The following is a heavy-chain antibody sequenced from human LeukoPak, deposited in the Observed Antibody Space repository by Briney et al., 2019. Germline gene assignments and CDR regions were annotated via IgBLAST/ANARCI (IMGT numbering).Heavy chain of an antibody. CDR2: FYSGGST. Sequence: TGGSLRLSCAASGFTFSSYGMHWVRQAPGKGLEWVSVFYSGGSTYYADSVKGRFTISRDNSKNTLFLQMNSLRAEDTAVYYCARLHYYDSRGYFNDDYWGQGTLVTVSS. V-gene: IGHV3-66*04. D-gene: IGHD3-22*01. J-gene: IGHJ4*02. CDR1: GFTFSSYG. CDR3: ARLHYYDSRGYFNDDY.